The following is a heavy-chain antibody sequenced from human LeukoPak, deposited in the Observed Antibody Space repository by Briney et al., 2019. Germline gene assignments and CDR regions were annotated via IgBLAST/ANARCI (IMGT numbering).Heavy chain of an antibody. CDR2: ISFGGSTI. V-gene: IGHV3-11*01. CDR1: GFTFSDYY. D-gene: IGHD2-15*01. CDR3: ARVLRYCSGGNCYSGGLGYMDV. J-gene: IGHJ6*03. Sequence: PRGSLRLSCAASGFTFSDYYMSWIRQAPGKGLEWVSYISFGGSTISYADSVKGRFTISRDNAKNSLFLQMNSLRAEDTAVYYCARVLRYCSGGNCYSGGLGYMDVWGKGTTVTISS.